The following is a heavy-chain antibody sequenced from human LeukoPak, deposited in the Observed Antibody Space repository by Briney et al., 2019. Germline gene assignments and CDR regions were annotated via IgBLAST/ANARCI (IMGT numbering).Heavy chain of an antibody. CDR1: GGTFSSYA. J-gene: IGHJ4*02. Sequence: ASVKVSCKASGGTFSSYAISWVRQAPGQGLEWMGRIIPILGIANYAQKFQGRVTITADKSTSTAYMELSSLRSEDTAVYYCARGGAYYYDSSGYLDWGQGTLVTVSS. CDR2: IIPILGIA. CDR3: ARGGAYYYDSSGYLD. V-gene: IGHV1-69*04. D-gene: IGHD3-22*01.